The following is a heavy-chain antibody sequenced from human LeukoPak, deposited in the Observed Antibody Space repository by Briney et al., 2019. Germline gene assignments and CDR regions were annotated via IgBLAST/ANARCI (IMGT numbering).Heavy chain of an antibody. CDR3: ARDRYYDSSGYYQHYDGMDV. V-gene: IGHV4-59*01. J-gene: IGHJ6*01. CDR2: ICYSGST. Sequence: SETLSLTCTVSGGSISSYYGSWIRQPPGKGLEWIGYICYSGSTNYNPSLKSRVTISVDTSKNQFSLKLSSVTAADTAVYYCARDRYYDSSGYYQHYDGMDVWGQGTTVTVSS. CDR1: GGSISSYY. D-gene: IGHD3-22*01.